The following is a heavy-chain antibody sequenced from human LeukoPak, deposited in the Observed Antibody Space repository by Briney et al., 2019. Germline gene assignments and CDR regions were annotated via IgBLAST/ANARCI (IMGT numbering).Heavy chain of an antibody. D-gene: IGHD3-22*01. CDR3: AKFMSFYDTNAHYLTD. Sequence: SETLSLTCTVSGGSIXGXYWTWXRQPPGXXXXXXXXIYXPGSTNXXXXXXXXXXXSVDTSKXXXSLKLTSVTAADTAVYYWAKFMSFYDTNAHYLTDWGQGTLVTVSS. V-gene: IGHV4-59*01. CDR1: GGSIXGXY. J-gene: IGHJ4*02. CDR2: IYXPGST.